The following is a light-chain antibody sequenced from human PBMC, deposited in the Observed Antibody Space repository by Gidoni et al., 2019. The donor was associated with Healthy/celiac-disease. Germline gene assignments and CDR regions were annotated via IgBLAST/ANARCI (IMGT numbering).Light chain of an antibody. CDR1: QSLLHSNGYNY. V-gene: IGKV2-28*01. J-gene: IGKJ4*01. CDR3: MQALQTPLT. CDR2: LGS. Sequence: DIVMTQPPLSLPVTPGEPASISCRSSQSLLHSNGYNYLDWYLQKPGQSPQLLIYLGSNRASGVPDRFSGSGSGTDFTLKISRVEAEDVGVYYCMQALQTPLTFGGXTKVEIK.